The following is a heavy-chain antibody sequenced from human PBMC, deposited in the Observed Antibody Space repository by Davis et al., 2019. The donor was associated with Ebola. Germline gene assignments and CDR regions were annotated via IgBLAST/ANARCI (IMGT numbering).Heavy chain of an antibody. CDR2: INHSGSA. D-gene: IGHD3-3*01. V-gene: IGHV4-34*01. CDR3: ARGDAVYDVWRRTPQYSYYGLDV. J-gene: IGHJ6*04. Sequence: MPSETLSLTCAVYGESFRRRYWNWIRQPPGKGLEWIGEINHSGSAKYNPSLKSRVTISVDTSKKQFSLTLSSATAADTAVYYCARGDAVYDVWRRTPQYSYYGLDVWGKGTTVTVSS. CDR1: GESFRRRY.